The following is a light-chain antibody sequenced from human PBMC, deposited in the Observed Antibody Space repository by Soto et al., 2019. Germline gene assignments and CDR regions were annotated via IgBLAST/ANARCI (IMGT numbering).Light chain of an antibody. CDR2: DVS. CDR1: SSDVGDYNY. J-gene: IGLJ3*02. V-gene: IGLV2-14*01. Sequence: QSALAQPASVSGSPGQSITISCTETSSDVGDYNYISWYQQHPGKAPKLIIYDVSNRPSGVSNRFSGSKSGSTASLTITGLLAEDEADYYCSSYTTSNTLEGVFGGGTKLTVL. CDR3: SSYTTSNTLEGV.